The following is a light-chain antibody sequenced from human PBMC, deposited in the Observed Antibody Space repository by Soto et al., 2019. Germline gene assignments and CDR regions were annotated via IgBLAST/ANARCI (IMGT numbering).Light chain of an antibody. J-gene: IGKJ4*01. CDR2: RGS. CDR1: ESVPLNY. Sequence: EIVLTQSPGTLSLSPGERATLSCRASESVPLNYLAWYQQKPGQTPRVLIYRGSNRATDITDRFTGSGSGTDFTLTISRLEPADFAVYSGQQYGSSPLTFGGGTPVDIK. V-gene: IGKV3-20*01. CDR3: QQYGSSPLT.